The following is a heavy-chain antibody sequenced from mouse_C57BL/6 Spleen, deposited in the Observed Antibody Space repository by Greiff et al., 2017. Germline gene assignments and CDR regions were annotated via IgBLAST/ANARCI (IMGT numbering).Heavy chain of an antibody. V-gene: IGHV14-4*01. J-gene: IGHJ3*01. CDR3: TRGDYSAAY. CDR2: IDPENGDT. Sequence: VQLQQSGAELVRPGASVKLSCTASGFNIKDDYMHWVKQRPEQGLEWIGWIDPENGDTEYASKFQGKATITADTSSNTAYLQLSSLTSVYTAVYYCTRGDYSAAYRGQAALVTVAA. D-gene: IGHD2-13*01. CDR1: GFNIKDDY.